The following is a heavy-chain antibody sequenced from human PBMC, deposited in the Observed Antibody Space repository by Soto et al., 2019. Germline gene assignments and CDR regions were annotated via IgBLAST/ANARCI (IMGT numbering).Heavy chain of an antibody. CDR2: IIPIFGTA. CDR3: ASVYCTNGVCYPAPFDY. CDR1: GGTFSSYA. J-gene: IGHJ4*02. Sequence: QVQLVQSGAEVKKPGSSVKVSCKASGGTFSSYAISWVRQAPGQGLEWMGGIIPIFGTANYAQKFQGTVTITADESTSTAYMELSSLRSEDTAVYYCASVYCTNGVCYPAPFDYWGQGTLVTVSS. V-gene: IGHV1-69*01. D-gene: IGHD2-8*01.